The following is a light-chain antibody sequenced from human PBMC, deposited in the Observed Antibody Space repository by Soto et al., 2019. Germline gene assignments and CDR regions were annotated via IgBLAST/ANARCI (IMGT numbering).Light chain of an antibody. Sequence: QSALTQPASVSGSAGQSITISCSGTMRDVGAYNLVSWYQQHPGTAPKLIIYEVRNRPSGISSRFSGSRSGNTASLTISGLQYEDEGDSYCSAYRTGGPFVFGTGTKVTV. J-gene: IGLJ1*01. V-gene: IGLV2-14*01. CDR3: SAYRTGGPFV. CDR2: EVR. CDR1: MRDVGAYNL.